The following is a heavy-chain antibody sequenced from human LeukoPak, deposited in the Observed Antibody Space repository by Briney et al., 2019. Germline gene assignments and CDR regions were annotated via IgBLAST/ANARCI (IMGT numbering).Heavy chain of an antibody. CDR1: GGSISSSSYY. CDR2: IYYSGST. D-gene: IGHD5-24*01. V-gene: IGHV4-39*07. CDR3: ARARDDYINNWFDP. Sequence: PSETLSLTCTVSGGSISSSSYYWGWIRQPPGKGLEWIGSIYYSGSTYYNPSLKRRVTISVDTSKSQLSLKLSSVTAADTAVYYCARARDDYINNWFDPWGQGTLVTVSS. J-gene: IGHJ5*02.